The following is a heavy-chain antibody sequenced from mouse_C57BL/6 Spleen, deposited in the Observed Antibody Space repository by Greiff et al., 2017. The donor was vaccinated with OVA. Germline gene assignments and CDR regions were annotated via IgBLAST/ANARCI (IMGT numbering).Heavy chain of an antibody. V-gene: IGHV1-53*01. D-gene: IGHD1-1*01. Sequence: VQLQESGTELVKPGASVKLSCKASGYTFTSYWMHWVKQRPGQGLEWIGNINPSNGGTNYNEKFKSKATLTVDKSSSTAYMQLSSLTSEDSAVYYCARNPEFITTVVDYAMDYWGQGTSVTVSS. CDR2: INPSNGGT. J-gene: IGHJ4*01. CDR3: ARNPEFITTVVDYAMDY. CDR1: GYTFTSYW.